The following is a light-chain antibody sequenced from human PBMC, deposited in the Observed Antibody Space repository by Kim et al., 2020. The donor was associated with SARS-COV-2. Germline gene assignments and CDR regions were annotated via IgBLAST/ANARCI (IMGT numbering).Light chain of an antibody. CDR3: SSYTSSSTVV. CDR2: YVT. V-gene: IGLV2-14*03. CDR1: SSDVGHYNY. J-gene: IGLJ2*01. Sequence: GQSITISCTGTSSDVGHYNYVSWYQQHPGKAPKLMIYYVTNRPSGVSNRFSGSKSGNTASLTISGLQAEDEADYYCSSYTSSSTVVFGGGTQLTVL.